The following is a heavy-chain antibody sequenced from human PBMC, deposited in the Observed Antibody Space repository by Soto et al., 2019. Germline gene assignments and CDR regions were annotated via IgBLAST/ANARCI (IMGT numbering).Heavy chain of an antibody. CDR1: GGTFSNHV. CDR2: IIPIFGTT. Sequence: QVQLVQSAAEVRRPGSSVKVSCKASGGTFSNHVINWVRQAPGQGLEWMGEIIPIFGTTNYAQEFKGRVTVTADKPTTTAYTELSSLRSENTAVYYCAKNQTRVGTYGGTSLDSWGKGTLVTLSS. V-gene: IGHV1-69*14. CDR3: AKNQTRVGTYGGTSLDS. D-gene: IGHD4-17*01. J-gene: IGHJ4*02.